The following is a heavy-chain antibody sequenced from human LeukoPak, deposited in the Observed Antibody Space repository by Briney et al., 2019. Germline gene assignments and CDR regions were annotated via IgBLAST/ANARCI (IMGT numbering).Heavy chain of an antibody. CDR1: GFTFSNAW. CDR2: IKSKTDGGTT. J-gene: IGHJ6*03. CDR3: TTDAAIPFNWNYVPLMWYYYYYMDV. D-gene: IGHD1-7*01. Sequence: GGSLRLSCAASGFTFSNAWMSWVRQAPGKGLEWVGRIKSKTDGGTTDYAAPVKGRFTISRDDSKNTLYLQMNSLKTEDTAVYYCTTDAAIPFNWNYVPLMWYYYYYMDVWGKGTTVTVSS. V-gene: IGHV3-15*01.